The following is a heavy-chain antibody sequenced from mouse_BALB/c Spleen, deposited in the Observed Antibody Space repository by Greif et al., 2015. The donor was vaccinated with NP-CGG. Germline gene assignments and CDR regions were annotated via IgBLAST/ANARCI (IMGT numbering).Heavy chain of an antibody. CDR3: ASLSHHHSQHGPWFAY. J-gene: IGHJ3*01. Sequence: RPGASVKLSCKASGYTFTSYGISWVKQRTGQGLEWIGEIYPRSGNTYYNEKFKGKATLTADKSSSTAYMQLSSLTSEDSAVYYCASLSHHHSQHGPWFAYWGQGTLVTVSA. CDR1: GYTFTSYG. D-gene: IGHD1-1*02. V-gene: IGHV1-81*01. CDR2: IYPRSGNT.